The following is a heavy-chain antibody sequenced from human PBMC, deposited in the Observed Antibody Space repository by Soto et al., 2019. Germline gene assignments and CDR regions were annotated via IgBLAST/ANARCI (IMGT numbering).Heavy chain of an antibody. CDR1: GFTFSSYN. Sequence: PGGSLRLSCAASGFTFSSYNMHWVRQAPGKGLEWVTVISNDGNTKYYADSVKGRFTISRDNSRNTLYLQMNSLRAEDTAVYYCAKDLGYSSGWYFDYWGQGTLVTVSS. CDR3: AKDLGYSSGWYFDY. V-gene: IGHV3-30*18. D-gene: IGHD6-19*01. J-gene: IGHJ4*02. CDR2: ISNDGNTK.